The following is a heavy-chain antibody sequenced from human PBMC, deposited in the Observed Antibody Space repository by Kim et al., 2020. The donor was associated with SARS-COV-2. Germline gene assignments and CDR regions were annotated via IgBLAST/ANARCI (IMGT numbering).Heavy chain of an antibody. V-gene: IGHV3-48*02. CDR1: GFTFSSYS. D-gene: IGHD5-12*01. CDR3: ARDEDIVATIPRLAAYYYYGMDV. Sequence: GGSLRLSCAASGFTFSSYSMNWVRQAPGKGLEWVSYISSSSSTIYYADSVKGRFTISRDNAKNSLYLQMNSLRDEDTAVYYCARDEDIVATIPRLAAYYYYGMDVWGQGTTVTVSS. CDR2: ISSSSSTI. J-gene: IGHJ6*02.